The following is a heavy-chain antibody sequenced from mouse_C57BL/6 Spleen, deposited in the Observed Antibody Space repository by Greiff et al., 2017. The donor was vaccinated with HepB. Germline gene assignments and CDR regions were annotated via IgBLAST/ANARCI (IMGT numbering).Heavy chain of an antibody. J-gene: IGHJ1*03. CDR2: IYPGSGST. Sequence: QVQLQQPGAELVKPGASVKMSCKASGYTFTSYWITWVKQRPGQGLEWIGDIYPGSGSTNYNEKFKSKATLTVDTSSSTAYMQLSSLTSEDSAVYYCARRGYGSFRWYFDVWGTGTTVTVSS. CDR3: ARRGYGSFRWYFDV. D-gene: IGHD1-1*01. CDR1: GYTFTSYW. V-gene: IGHV1-55*01.